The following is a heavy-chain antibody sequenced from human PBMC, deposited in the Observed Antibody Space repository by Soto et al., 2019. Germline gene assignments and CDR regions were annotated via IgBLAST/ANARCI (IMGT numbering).Heavy chain of an antibody. V-gene: IGHV4-30-4*01. Sequence: SETLSLTCTVSGGSISSGDYYWSWIRQPPGKGLEWIGYIYYSGSTYYNPSLKSRVTISVDTSKNQFSLKLSSVTAADTAVYYCATIVGYDSSGYLDYWGQGTLVTV. CDR1: GGSISSGDYY. CDR3: ATIVGYDSSGYLDY. D-gene: IGHD3-22*01. CDR2: IYYSGST. J-gene: IGHJ4*02.